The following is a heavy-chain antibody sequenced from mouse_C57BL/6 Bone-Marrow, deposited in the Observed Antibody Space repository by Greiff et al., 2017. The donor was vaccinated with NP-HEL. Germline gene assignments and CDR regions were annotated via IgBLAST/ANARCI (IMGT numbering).Heavy chain of an antibody. CDR2: ISNGGGST. Sequence: DVMLVESGGGLVQPGGSLKLSCAASGFTFSDYYMYWVRQTPEKRLEWVAYISNGGGSTYYPDTVKGRFTISRDNAKNTLYLQMSRLKSEDTAMYYCARGTTVVENWYFDVWGTGTTVTVSS. CDR3: ARGTTVVENWYFDV. D-gene: IGHD1-1*01. CDR1: GFTFSDYY. V-gene: IGHV5-12*01. J-gene: IGHJ1*03.